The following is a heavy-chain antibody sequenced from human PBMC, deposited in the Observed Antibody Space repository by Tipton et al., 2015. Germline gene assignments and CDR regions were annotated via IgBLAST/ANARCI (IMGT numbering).Heavy chain of an antibody. J-gene: IGHJ6*02. V-gene: IGHV4-4*08. CDR2: IYYSGST. CDR1: GGSIRSYY. CDR3: ARDFTPYQYYAMDV. Sequence: TLSLTCTVSGGSIRSYYWSWIRQPPGKGLEWIGYIYYSGSTNYNPSLKSRVTISIDTSRNQFSLKLSSVTAADTAVYYCARDFTPYQYYAMDVWGQGTTVTVSS.